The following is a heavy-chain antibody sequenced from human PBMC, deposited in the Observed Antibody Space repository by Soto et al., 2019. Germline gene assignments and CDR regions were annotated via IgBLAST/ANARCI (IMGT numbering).Heavy chain of an antibody. CDR2: IKSKTDGGTT. J-gene: IGHJ6*02. CDR3: TLRGCSSTSCYTPGYYYYYGMDV. Sequence: EVQLVESGGGLVKPGGSLRLSCAASGFTFSNAWMSWVRQAPGKGLEWVGRIKSKTDGGTTDYAAPVKGRFTISRDDSKNTLYLQMNSLKTEDTAVYYCTLRGCSSTSCYTPGYYYYYGMDVWGQGTTVTVSS. D-gene: IGHD2-2*02. CDR1: GFTFSNAW. V-gene: IGHV3-15*01.